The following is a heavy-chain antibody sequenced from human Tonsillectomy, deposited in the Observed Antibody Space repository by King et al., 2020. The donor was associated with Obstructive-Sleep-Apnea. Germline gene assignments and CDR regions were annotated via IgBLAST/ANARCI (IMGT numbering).Heavy chain of an antibody. CDR1: GFTVSSNY. Sequence: VQLVESGGGLVQPGGSGRLSCAASGFTVSSNYMSWVRQAPGKGLEWVSVIYIGGGTYYADSVKGRFTISRDTSKNTLYLQMNSLRAEDTAVYYCARVVGAIIYWGQGMLVTVSS. D-gene: IGHD1-26*01. CDR3: ARVVGAIIY. V-gene: IGHV3-66*01. CDR2: IYIGGGT. J-gene: IGHJ4*02.